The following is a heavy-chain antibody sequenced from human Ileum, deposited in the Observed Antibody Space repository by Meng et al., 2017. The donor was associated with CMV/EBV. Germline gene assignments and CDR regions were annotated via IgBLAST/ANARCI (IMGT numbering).Heavy chain of an antibody. Sequence: GESLKISCAASGFTFSSYWMHWVRQAPGKGLVWVSRINSDGSSTSYADSVKGRFTISRDNAKNTLYLQMNSLKIEDTALYYCTTFYSSSSFWLDPWGQGTLVTVSS. J-gene: IGHJ5*02. CDR2: INSDGSST. CDR1: GFTFSSYW. D-gene: IGHD6-6*01. CDR3: TTFYSSSSFWLDP. V-gene: IGHV3-74*01.